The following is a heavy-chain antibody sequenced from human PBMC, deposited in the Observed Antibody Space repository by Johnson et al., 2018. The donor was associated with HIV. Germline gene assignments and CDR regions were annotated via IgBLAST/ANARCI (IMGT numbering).Heavy chain of an antibody. J-gene: IGHJ3*02. Sequence: VQLVESGGGVVQPGRSLRLSCAASGFTFSKYIMHWVRQAPGKGLEWVAVISYDVSNKYYADSVKGRFTISRDNSKNTLYLQMNSLRAEDTAVYYCAKDRDLNYDFWSGSDDAFDIWGQGTMVTVSS. V-gene: IGHV3-30*18. CDR1: GFTFSKYI. CDR3: AKDRDLNYDFWSGSDDAFDI. D-gene: IGHD3-3*01. CDR2: ISYDVSNK.